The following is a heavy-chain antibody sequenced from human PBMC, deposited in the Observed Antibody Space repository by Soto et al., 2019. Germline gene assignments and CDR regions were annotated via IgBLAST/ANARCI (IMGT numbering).Heavy chain of an antibody. CDR2: ITNDGSST. CDR3: ARGMQGSRYFDL. V-gene: IGHV3-74*01. J-gene: IGHJ2*01. CDR1: GFVFSSYW. Sequence: VQLVESGGGLVQPGGSLRLSCAGSGFVFSSYWMHWVRQVPGKGLVWVSRITNDGSSTTYADSVNGRFTISRDNAKNTLSLQMNSLGAEDTAVYYCARGMQGSRYFDLWGRGTLVTVSS.